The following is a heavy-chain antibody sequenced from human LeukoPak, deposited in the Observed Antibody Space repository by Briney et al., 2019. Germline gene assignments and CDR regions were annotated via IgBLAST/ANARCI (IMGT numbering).Heavy chain of an antibody. Sequence: PGGSLRLSCAASGFTFSGSAMHWVRQASGKGLEWVGRITSKANSYATAYAASVKGRFTISRDDSKNTAYLQMNSLKTEDTAVYYCTRLGYYYGSGSPNQYWGQGTLVTVSS. CDR1: GFTFSGSA. CDR2: ITSKANSYAT. CDR3: TRLGYYYGSGSPNQY. J-gene: IGHJ4*02. D-gene: IGHD3-10*01. V-gene: IGHV3-73*01.